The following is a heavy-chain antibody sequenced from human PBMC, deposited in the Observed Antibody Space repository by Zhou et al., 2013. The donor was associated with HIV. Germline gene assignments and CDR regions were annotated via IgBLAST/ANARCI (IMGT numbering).Heavy chain of an antibody. Sequence: QVQLVQSGAEVKKPGSSVKVSCKASGGTFSSYAISWVRQAPGQGLEWMGRIIPILGIANYAQKFQGRVTITADKSTSTAYMELSSLRSEDTAVYYCARDQWGLVVVANHTPSNSDYWGQGTLVTVSS. CDR3: ARDQWGLVVVANHTPSNSDY. D-gene: IGHD2-15*01. CDR2: IIPILGIA. CDR1: GGTFSSYA. J-gene: IGHJ4*02. V-gene: IGHV1-69*04.